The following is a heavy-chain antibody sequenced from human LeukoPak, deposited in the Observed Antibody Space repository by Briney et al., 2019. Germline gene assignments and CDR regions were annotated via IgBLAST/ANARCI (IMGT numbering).Heavy chain of an antibody. V-gene: IGHV1-2*02. Sequence: GASVKVSCKASGYTFTGYYMHWVRQAPGQGLEWMGWINPNSGGTNYAQKFQGRVTMTRDTSISTAYMELSRLRSDDTAVYYCARGHYGSGSYYNERWFDPWGQGTLVTVSS. J-gene: IGHJ5*02. D-gene: IGHD3-10*01. CDR3: ARGHYGSGSYYNERWFDP. CDR2: INPNSGGT. CDR1: GYTFTGYY.